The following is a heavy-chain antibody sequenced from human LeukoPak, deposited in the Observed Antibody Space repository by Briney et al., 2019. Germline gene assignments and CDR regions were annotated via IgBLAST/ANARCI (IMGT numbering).Heavy chain of an antibody. CDR3: ARDNDHYGMDV. J-gene: IGHJ6*02. D-gene: IGHD1-1*01. CDR1: GGSISSARHY. V-gene: IGHV4-31*03. CDR2: IYYGGTT. Sequence: PSQTLSLTCTVSGGSISSARHYWSWIRQLPGKGLEWIGCIYYGGTTYYHPSLKSRVTISIDTSKNLFPLKLTSVTAADKAVYYCARDNDHYGMDVWGQGTTVTVSS.